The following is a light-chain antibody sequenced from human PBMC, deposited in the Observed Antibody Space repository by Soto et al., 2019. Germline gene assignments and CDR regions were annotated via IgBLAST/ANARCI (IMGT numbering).Light chain of an antibody. V-gene: IGKV1-39*01. CDR3: QQSYTIPYT. CDR1: QSISTY. Sequence: DIQMTQSPSSLPASVGDRVTLTCRASQSISTYLNWYQQKPGKAPKLLIYAASSLQSGVPSRLRCNRSGTDFTLSIISPQPEAVATYYCQQSYTIPYTFGQGTKLEIK. CDR2: AAS. J-gene: IGKJ2*01.